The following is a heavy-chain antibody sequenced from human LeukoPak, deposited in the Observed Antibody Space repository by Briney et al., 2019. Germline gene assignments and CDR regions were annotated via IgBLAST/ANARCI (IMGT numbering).Heavy chain of an antibody. CDR2: ISAYNGDT. Sequence: ASVKVSCKASGYTFSSYAISWVRQAPGQGLEWMGWISAYNGDTNYAQKFQGRVTMTTDTSTSTAYMELRSLRSDDTALYFCARGSNWVPFDYWGQGTLVIVFS. D-gene: IGHD3-10*01. V-gene: IGHV1-18*01. CDR1: GYTFSSYA. CDR3: ARGSNWVPFDY. J-gene: IGHJ4*02.